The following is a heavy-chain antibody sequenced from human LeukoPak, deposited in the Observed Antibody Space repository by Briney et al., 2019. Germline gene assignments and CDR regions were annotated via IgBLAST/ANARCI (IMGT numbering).Heavy chain of an antibody. V-gene: IGHV5-51*01. J-gene: IGHJ3*02. D-gene: IGHD6-19*01. CDR1: GYSFTSYW. Sequence: GAPLQISSKGYGYSFTSYWIGWAGRMPGKGLEWMGIIYPGECDTRYSPYFKGRVTISAEKSIRTAYLQWSSLKASDTAMYYCARHNGVAGTGAFDIWGQGTMVTVSS. CDR3: ARHNGVAGTGAFDI. CDR2: IYPGECDT.